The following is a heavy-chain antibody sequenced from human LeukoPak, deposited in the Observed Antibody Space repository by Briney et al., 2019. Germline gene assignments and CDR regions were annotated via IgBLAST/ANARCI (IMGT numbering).Heavy chain of an antibody. CDR1: GGSISSSSYY. V-gene: IGHV4-39*07. Sequence: SETLSLTCTVSGGSISSSSYYWGWLRQPPGKGLEWIGEINHSGSTNYNPSLKSRVTISVDTSKNQFSLKLSSVTAADTAVYYCARVGGSSWYLGYWGQGTLVTVSS. CDR3: ARVGGSSWYLGY. J-gene: IGHJ4*02. CDR2: INHSGST. D-gene: IGHD6-13*01.